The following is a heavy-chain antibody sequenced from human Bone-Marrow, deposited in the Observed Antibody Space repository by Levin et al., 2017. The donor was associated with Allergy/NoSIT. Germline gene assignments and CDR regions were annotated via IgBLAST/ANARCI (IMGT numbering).Heavy chain of an antibody. J-gene: IGHJ4*02. D-gene: IGHD1-26*01. CDR2: ISYDGSNK. Sequence: GGSLRLSCAASGFTFSSYAMHWVRQAPGKGLEWVAVISYDGSNKYYADSVKGRFTISRDNSKNTLYLQMNSLRAEDTAVYYCALHSGSYFLFEDLDYWGQGTLVTVSS. CDR1: GFTFSSYA. CDR3: ALHSGSYFLFEDLDY. V-gene: IGHV3-30*04.